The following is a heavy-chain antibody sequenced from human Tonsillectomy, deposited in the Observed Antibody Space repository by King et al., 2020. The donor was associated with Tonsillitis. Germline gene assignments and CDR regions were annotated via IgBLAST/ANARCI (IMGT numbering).Heavy chain of an antibody. CDR3: AKSVGSSTSVAFDL. J-gene: IGHJ3*01. Sequence: VQLVESGGGLVQPGGSLRLSCAASGFTFSNYAMNWVRQAPGKGLEWVSGISGRGGSTYYADTVQGRFTISRDNSENTLFLQMNSLGAEDTAMYYCAKSVGSSTSVAFDLWGQGTLVTVSS. V-gene: IGHV3-23*04. D-gene: IGHD1-1*01. CDR1: GFTFSNYA. CDR2: ISGRGGST.